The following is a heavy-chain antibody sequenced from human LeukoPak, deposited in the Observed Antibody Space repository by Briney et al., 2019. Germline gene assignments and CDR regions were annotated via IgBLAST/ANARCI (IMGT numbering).Heavy chain of an antibody. CDR2: MYTTGST. D-gene: IGHD6-13*01. Sequence: SETLSLTFTVSGGSISSGANYWSWIRQPAGEGLEWIGRMYTTGSTNHNGYNPSLKSRATVSVDTSKNQVSLKLTSVTAADTAMYYCARDSIGISAVGTNWGQGTLVTVSS. CDR1: GGSISSGANY. J-gene: IGHJ1*01. CDR3: ARDSIGISAVGTN. V-gene: IGHV4-61*02.